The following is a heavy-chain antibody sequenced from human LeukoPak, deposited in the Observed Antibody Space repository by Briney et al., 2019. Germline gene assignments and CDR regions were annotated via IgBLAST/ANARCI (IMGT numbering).Heavy chain of an antibody. D-gene: IGHD5-18*01. CDR3: ASVDTAMVDYYFDY. V-gene: IGHV5-51*01. CDR2: IYPGDSDT. Sequence: GESLKICCKGSGYSFTSYWIGWVRQVPGKGLEWMGIIYPGDSDTRYSPSFQGQVTISADKSISTAYLQWSSLKASDTAMYYCASVDTAMVDYYFDYWGQGTLVTVSS. CDR1: GYSFTSYW. J-gene: IGHJ4*02.